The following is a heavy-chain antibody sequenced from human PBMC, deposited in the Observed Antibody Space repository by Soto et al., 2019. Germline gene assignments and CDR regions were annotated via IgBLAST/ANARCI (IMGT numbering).Heavy chain of an antibody. CDR3: ARARGAAATNSYYNDMEV. J-gene: IGHJ6*02. Sequence: PSVSLRLSCVASGFTFRTYTTNWVRQSPGAGLEWDSGIRGYSPDTFYAESMKGRFTISRDNAKNSLYLQMNSQVAEDTAVDYCARARGAAATNSYYNDMEVWCQGTTVNISS. CDR1: GFTFRTYT. D-gene: IGHD1-1*01. V-gene: IGHV3-21*01. CDR2: IRGYSPDT.